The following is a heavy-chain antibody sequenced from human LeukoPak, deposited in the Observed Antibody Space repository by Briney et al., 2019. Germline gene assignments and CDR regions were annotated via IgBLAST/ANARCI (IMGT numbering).Heavy chain of an antibody. CDR2: LYVGGES. CDR3: ARDSAGNQYSSGNFDL. CDR1: SFAVNFRY. Sequence: GASVSLLCAASSFAVNFRYINWARHAPGEGMEWVSFLYVGGESYYADSVLGRFTISRDNSNNTVFLEMNRLTADDTAVYFCARDSAGNQYSSGNFDLWGQGNLVTVSS. V-gene: IGHV3-53*01. D-gene: IGHD3-10*01. J-gene: IGHJ4*02.